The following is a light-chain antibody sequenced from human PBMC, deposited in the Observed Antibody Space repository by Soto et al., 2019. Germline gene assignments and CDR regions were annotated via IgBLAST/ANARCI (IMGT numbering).Light chain of an antibody. V-gene: IGKV3-15*01. Sequence: EVVLTQSPGTLSLSPGERATLSCRASQSVCSVYLAWYQQRPGQAPSLLIYDASMRETGVPPRFSGSGSGTEFTLTISNLQSEDFAIYFCQKFNKWPWTFGQGTKVDIK. CDR1: QSVCSVY. CDR2: DAS. CDR3: QKFNKWPWT. J-gene: IGKJ1*01.